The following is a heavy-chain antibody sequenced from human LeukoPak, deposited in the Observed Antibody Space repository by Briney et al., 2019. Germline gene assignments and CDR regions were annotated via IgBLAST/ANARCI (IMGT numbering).Heavy chain of an antibody. V-gene: IGHV3-23*01. CDR3: ATGPDYAIVGGTTFDY. Sequence: GGCLRLSCAVSGLTFSNYAMNWVRQARGRGLECVSLFSGSPDRTYYAHSVKGRFSISRDNSKNTVYLQMDSLRRDDTSVYDGATGPDYAIVGGTTFDYWGQGTLVTVSS. CDR1: GLTFSNYA. J-gene: IGHJ4*02. CDR2: FSGSPDRT. D-gene: IGHD1-26*01.